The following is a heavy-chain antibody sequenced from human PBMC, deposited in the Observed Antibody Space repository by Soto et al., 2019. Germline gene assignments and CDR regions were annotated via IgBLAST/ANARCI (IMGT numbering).Heavy chain of an antibody. CDR3: ARVPDR. CDR2: IYYRGNT. Sequence: PSETLSLTCTVSGVSITSGDYYWNWIRQPPGKGLEWIGNIYYRGNTYYNPSLKSRVTISLDTSKNQFSLKLTSVTAADTAVYYCARVPDRWGQGTRVTVSS. J-gene: IGHJ5*02. V-gene: IGHV4-30-4*01. D-gene: IGHD2-2*01. CDR1: GVSITSGDYY.